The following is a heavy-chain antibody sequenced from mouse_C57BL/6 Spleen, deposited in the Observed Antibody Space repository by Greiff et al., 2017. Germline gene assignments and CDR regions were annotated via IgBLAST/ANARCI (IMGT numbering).Heavy chain of an antibody. CDR2: IDPETGGT. J-gene: IGHJ2*01. D-gene: IGHD2-3*01. CDR3: TRYDGYY. CDR1: GYKFTDYE. V-gene: IGHV1-15*01. Sequence: QVQLQQSGAELVRPGASVTLSCKASGYKFTDYEMHWVKQTPVHGLEWIGAIDPETGGTAYNQKFKGKAILTADKSSSTAYMELRSLTSEDSAVYYCTRYDGYYWGQGTTLTVAS.